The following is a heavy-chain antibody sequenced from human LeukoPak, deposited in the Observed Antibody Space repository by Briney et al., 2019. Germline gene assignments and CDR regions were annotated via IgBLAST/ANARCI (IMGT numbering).Heavy chain of an antibody. J-gene: IGHJ3*01. CDR1: GFTFSNAW. CDR2: IYYSGST. CDR3: ARDRYYYDSSGYPDSL. V-gene: IGHV4-59*01. D-gene: IGHD3-22*01. Sequence: GSLRLSCAASGFTFSNAWMSWIRQHPGKGLEWVGYIYYSGSTYYNPSLKSRVTISVDTSKNQFSLKLSSVTAADTAVYYCARDRYYYDSSGYPDSLWGQGTMVTVSS.